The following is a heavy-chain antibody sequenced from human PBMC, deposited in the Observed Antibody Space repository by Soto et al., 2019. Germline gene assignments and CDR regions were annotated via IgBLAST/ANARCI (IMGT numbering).Heavy chain of an antibody. D-gene: IGHD6-6*01. J-gene: IGHJ4*02. V-gene: IGHV3-49*03. CDR3: TRDQPQYSSSSASFDY. CDR2: IRSKAYGGTT. CDR1: GFTFGDYA. Sequence: GGSLRLSCTASGFTFGDYAMSWFRQAPGKGLEWVGFIRSKAYGGTTEYAASVKGRFTISRDDSKSIAYLQMNSLKTEDTAVFYCTRDQPQYSSSSASFDYWGQETLVTVSS.